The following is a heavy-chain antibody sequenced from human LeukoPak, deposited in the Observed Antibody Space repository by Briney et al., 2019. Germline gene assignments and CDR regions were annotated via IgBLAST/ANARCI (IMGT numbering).Heavy chain of an antibody. V-gene: IGHV3-53*01. J-gene: IGHJ5*02. CDR1: GFSVSSNY. Sequence: GGSLRLSCAASGFSVSSNYMNWVRQGPGKGLEWVSAISGDSTYYADSVKGRFTISRDKSKNTLFLQMNSLRAEDTAVYYCAKDLPDSRESLTGHWFDPWGQGTLVIVSS. CDR3: AKDLPDSRESLTGHWFDP. CDR2: ISGDST. D-gene: IGHD3-10*01.